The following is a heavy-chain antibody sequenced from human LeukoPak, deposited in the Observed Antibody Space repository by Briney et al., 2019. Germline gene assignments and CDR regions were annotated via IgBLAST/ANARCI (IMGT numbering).Heavy chain of an antibody. V-gene: IGHV4-34*01. Sequence: SETLSLTCAVYGGSFSGYYWSWIRQSPGKGLEWIGEINHSGSTNYNPSLKSRVTISVDTSKNQFSLKLSSVTAADTAVYYCARGTAYSSSWYADWFDPWGQGTLVTVSS. CDR3: ARGTAYSSSWYADWFDP. CDR2: INHSGST. D-gene: IGHD6-13*01. J-gene: IGHJ5*02. CDR1: GGSFSGYY.